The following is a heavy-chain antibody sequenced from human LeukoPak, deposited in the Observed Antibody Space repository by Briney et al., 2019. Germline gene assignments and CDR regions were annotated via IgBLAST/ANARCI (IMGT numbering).Heavy chain of an antibody. V-gene: IGHV3-7*04. Sequence: GGSVRLSCAASGFTFSSYWMSWVRQAPGKGLEWVANIKQDGSEKYYVDSVKGRVTMSRDNAKNSPYLEMNSLRAEDTAVYYCASDREYYYGSGSLEYWGQGTLVTVSS. CDR1: GFTFSSYW. D-gene: IGHD3-10*01. CDR3: ASDREYYYGSGSLEY. CDR2: IKQDGSEK. J-gene: IGHJ4*02.